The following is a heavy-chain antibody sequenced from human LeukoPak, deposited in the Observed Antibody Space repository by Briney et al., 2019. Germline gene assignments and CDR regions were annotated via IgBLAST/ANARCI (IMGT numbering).Heavy chain of an antibody. J-gene: IGHJ4*02. V-gene: IGHV3-21*04. Sequence: GGSLRLSCAASGFSFSTYSMTWVRQVPGKGLEWVSSISRDSTYIYYADSVKGRFTISRDNAKNSLYLQMNSLRAEDMAVYYCATPLDYYDTSGYHQGGDWGQGTLVTVSS. CDR1: GFSFSTYS. D-gene: IGHD3-22*01. CDR3: ATPLDYYDTSGYHQGGD. CDR2: ISRDSTYI.